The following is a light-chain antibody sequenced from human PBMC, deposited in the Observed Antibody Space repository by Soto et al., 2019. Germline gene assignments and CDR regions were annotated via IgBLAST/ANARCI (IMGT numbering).Light chain of an antibody. CDR3: QQSYNMPWT. J-gene: IGKJ1*01. V-gene: IGKV1-5*03. Sequence: DIQMTQSPSTLSGSVGDRVTITCRASQTISSWLAWYQQKPGKAPKLLIYKASTLKSGVPSRFSGSGSGTDYTLTISSLQPEDFATYHCQQSYNMPWTFGQGTKVDIK. CDR2: KAS. CDR1: QTISSW.